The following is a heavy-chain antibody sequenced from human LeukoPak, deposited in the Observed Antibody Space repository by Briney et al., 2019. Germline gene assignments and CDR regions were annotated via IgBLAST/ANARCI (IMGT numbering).Heavy chain of an antibody. CDR1: GYTFTSYD. CDR3: ARGPLVRLPSSFDP. CDR2: MNPNSGNT. Sequence: GASVTVSFKASGYTFTSYDINWVRQATGQGLEWMGWMNPNSGNTGSAQRFQGRITMTRDTSISTAYMELSSLRSEDTAVYYCARGPLVRLPSSFDPWGQGTLVTVSS. D-gene: IGHD3-16*02. V-gene: IGHV1-8*01. J-gene: IGHJ5*02.